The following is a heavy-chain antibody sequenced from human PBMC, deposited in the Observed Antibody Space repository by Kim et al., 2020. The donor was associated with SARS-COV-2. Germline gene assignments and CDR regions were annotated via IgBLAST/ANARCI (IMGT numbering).Heavy chain of an antibody. CDR1: GGTFSSYA. CDR2: IIPILGIA. CDR3: ARGRRSWRIAAAGTRNYYYYGMDV. Sequence: SVKVSCKASGGTFSSYAISWVRQAPGQGLEWMGRIIPILGIANYAQKFQGRVTITADKSTSTAYMELSSLRSEDTAVYYCARGRRSWRIAAAGTRNYYYYGMDVWGQGTTVTVSS. J-gene: IGHJ6*02. V-gene: IGHV1-69*04. D-gene: IGHD6-13*01.